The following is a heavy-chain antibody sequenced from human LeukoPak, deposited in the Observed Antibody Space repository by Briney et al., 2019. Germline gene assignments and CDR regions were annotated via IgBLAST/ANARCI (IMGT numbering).Heavy chain of an antibody. CDR3: ARAAVTSGWYLY. D-gene: IGHD6-19*01. CDR1: GFTPSGNY. J-gene: IGHJ4*02. CDR2: VYKDGHT. Sequence: GGALRLSCAASGFTPSGNYMSGGRQAPRGGGRWVSTVYKDGHTFYADSARGRFTLFRDNSKNTLYLPMNRLRPENTALYYCARAAVTSGWYLYWGQGTLVTVSS. V-gene: IGHV3-53*01.